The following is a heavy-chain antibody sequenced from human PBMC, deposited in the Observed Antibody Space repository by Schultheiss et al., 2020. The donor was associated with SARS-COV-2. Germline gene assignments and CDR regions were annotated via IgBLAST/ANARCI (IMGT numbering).Heavy chain of an antibody. CDR2: ISSSSSYI. V-gene: IGHV3-21*01. J-gene: IGHJ5*02. CDR3: ARDLVDCSGGSCYSHPGWFDP. CDR1: GFTFSSYS. D-gene: IGHD2-15*01. Sequence: GGSLRLSCAASGFTFSSYSMNWVRQAPGKGLEWVSSISSSSSYIYYADSVKGRFTISRDNAKNLLYLQMNSLRAEDTAVYYCARDLVDCSGGSCYSHPGWFDPWGQGTLVTVSS.